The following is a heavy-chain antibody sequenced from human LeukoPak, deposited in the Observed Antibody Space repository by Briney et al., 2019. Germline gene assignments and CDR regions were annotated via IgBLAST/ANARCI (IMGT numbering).Heavy chain of an antibody. J-gene: IGHJ4*02. V-gene: IGHV4-59*08. CDR1: GGSISSYY. Sequence: SETLSLPCTVSGGSISSYYWSWIRQPPGKGLEWIGYIYYSGSTNYNPSLKSRVTISVDTSKNQFSLKLSSVTAADTAVYYCARLPDYPYYFDYWGQGTLVTVSS. D-gene: IGHD4-11*01. CDR3: ARLPDYPYYFDY. CDR2: IYYSGST.